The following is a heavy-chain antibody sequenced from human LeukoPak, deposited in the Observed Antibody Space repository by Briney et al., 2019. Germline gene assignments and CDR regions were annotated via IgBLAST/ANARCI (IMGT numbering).Heavy chain of an antibody. CDR1: GFTFSSYA. Sequence: GGSLRLSCAASGFTFSSYAMSWVRQAPGKGLEWVSAISGSGGSTYYADSVKGRFTISRDNSKNTLHLQMNSLRAEDTAVYYCAKGYCSSTSCSYFDYWGQGTLVTVSS. D-gene: IGHD2-2*01. CDR3: AKGYCSSTSCSYFDY. V-gene: IGHV3-23*01. CDR2: ISGSGGST. J-gene: IGHJ4*02.